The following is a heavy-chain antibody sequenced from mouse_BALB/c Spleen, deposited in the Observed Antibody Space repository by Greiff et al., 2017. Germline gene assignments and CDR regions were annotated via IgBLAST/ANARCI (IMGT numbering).Heavy chain of an antibody. CDR1: GYSFTGYF. CDR3: ARYPDDYPYYYAMDY. D-gene: IGHD2-4*01. V-gene: IGHV1-20*02. Sequence: VHVKQSGPELVKPGASVKISCKASGYSFTGYFMNWVMQSHGKSLEWIGRINPYNGDTFYNQKFKGKATLTVDKSSSTAHMELRSLASEDSAVYYCARYPDDYPYYYAMDYWGQGTSVTVSS. J-gene: IGHJ4*01. CDR2: INPYNGDT.